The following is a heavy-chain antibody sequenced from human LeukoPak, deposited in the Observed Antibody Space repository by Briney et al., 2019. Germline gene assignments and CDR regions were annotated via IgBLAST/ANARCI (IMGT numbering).Heavy chain of an antibody. Sequence: QTGGSLRLSCSASGFTFSSYAMHWVRQAPGKGLEYVSAISSNGGSTYYADSVKGRFTISRDNSKNTLYLQMSSLRAEDTAVYYCVKPFPPQQWLVPVFDYWGQGTLVTVSS. V-gene: IGHV3-64D*09. CDR2: ISSNGGST. J-gene: IGHJ4*02. CDR3: VKPFPPQQWLVPVFDY. D-gene: IGHD6-19*01. CDR1: GFTFSSYA.